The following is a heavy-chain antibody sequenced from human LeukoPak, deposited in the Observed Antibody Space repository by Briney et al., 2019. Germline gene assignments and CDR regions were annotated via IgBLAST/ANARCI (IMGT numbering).Heavy chain of an antibody. CDR3: AKDRYSSSSRGNFDY. Sequence: PGGSLRLSCAASGFTFDDYAMHWVRQAPGKGLEWVSGISWNSGSIGYADSVKGRFTISRDNAKNSLYLQMNSLRAEDTALYYCAKDRYSSSSRGNFDYWGQGTLVTVPS. CDR2: ISWNSGSI. J-gene: IGHJ4*02. CDR1: GFTFDDYA. V-gene: IGHV3-9*01. D-gene: IGHD6-6*01.